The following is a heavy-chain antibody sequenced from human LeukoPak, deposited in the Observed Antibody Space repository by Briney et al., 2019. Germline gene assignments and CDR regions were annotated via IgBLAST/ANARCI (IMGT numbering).Heavy chain of an antibody. Sequence: ASVKVSRKASGYSFSSFDINWVRQATGQGLEWMGWMNPNSGNTGYAQKFQGRVTMTRNTSINTAYMELSSLGSEDTAVYYCARVTRYYYGMDVWGQGTTVTVSS. D-gene: IGHD3-16*01. CDR1: GYSFSSFD. V-gene: IGHV1-8*01. CDR2: MNPNSGNT. CDR3: ARVTRYYYGMDV. J-gene: IGHJ6*02.